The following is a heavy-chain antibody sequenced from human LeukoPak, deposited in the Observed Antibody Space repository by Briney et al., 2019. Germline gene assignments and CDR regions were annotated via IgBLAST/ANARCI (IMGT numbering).Heavy chain of an antibody. D-gene: IGHD3-3*01. Sequence: PGGSLRLSCAASGFTFSSYWMHWVRQAPGKGLVWVSRINSDGSSTSYADSVKGRFTISRDNAKNTLYLQMNSLRAEDTAVYYCALGSYYVFWSGYYFKAFDIWGQGTMVTVSS. V-gene: IGHV3-74*01. CDR1: GFTFSSYW. J-gene: IGHJ3*02. CDR2: INSDGSST. CDR3: ALGSYYVFWSGYYFKAFDI.